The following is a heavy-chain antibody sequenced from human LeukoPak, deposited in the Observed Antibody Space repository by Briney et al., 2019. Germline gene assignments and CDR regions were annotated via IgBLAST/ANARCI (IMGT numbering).Heavy chain of an antibody. J-gene: IGHJ4*02. V-gene: IGHV1-2*04. Sequence: ASVKVSCKASGYTFTGYYMHWVRQAPGQGLEWMGWINPNSGGTNYAQKFQGWVTMTRDTSISTAYMELSRLRSDDTAVYYCARAGGLVVPAAPFDYWGQGTLVTVSS. CDR1: GYTFTGYY. D-gene: IGHD2-2*01. CDR3: ARAGGLVVPAAPFDY. CDR2: INPNSGGT.